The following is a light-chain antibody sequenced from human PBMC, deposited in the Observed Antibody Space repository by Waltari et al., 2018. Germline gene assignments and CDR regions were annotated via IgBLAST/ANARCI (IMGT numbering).Light chain of an antibody. J-gene: IGLJ2*01. CDR2: EDN. CDR3: FSVDTTGTHRP. V-gene: IGLV3-10*01. Sequence: SYELTQPPSVSVFSGQTATITCSGDALPKKYAYWYQQKSGKAPELVIYEDNKRPSGISEKFSGSSSGTVATLTITGAQVDDEADYYCFSVDTTGTHRPFGGGTKLSVL. CDR1: ALPKKY.